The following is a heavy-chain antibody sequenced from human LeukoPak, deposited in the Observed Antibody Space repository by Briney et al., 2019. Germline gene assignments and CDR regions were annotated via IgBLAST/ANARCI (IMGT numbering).Heavy chain of an antibody. CDR1: GYSFTSYC. Sequence: ESLKISCKVSGYSFTSYCIGWVRQMPGKGLEWMGIIYPGDSGPTYSPSFQGQVTISVDKSINTAYLQWSSLQASDTAMYYCGMSGDRVPLQDDVFDVWGQGTMVTVST. J-gene: IGHJ3*01. CDR3: GMSGDRVPLQDDVFDV. D-gene: IGHD1-26*01. V-gene: IGHV5-51*01. CDR2: IYPGDSGP.